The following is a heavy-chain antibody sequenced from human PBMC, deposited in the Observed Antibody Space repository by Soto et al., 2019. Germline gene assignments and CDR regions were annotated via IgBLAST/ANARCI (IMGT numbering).Heavy chain of an antibody. CDR2: ISGSGGST. V-gene: IGHV3-23*01. Sequence: GGSLRLSCAASGFTFSSYAMSWVRQAPGKGLEWVSAISGSGGSTYYADSVKGRFTISRDNSKNTLYLQMNSLRAEDTAVYYCAKDRSAAVAGLYYFDYWGQGTLVTVSS. D-gene: IGHD6-19*01. CDR1: GFTFSSYA. J-gene: IGHJ4*02. CDR3: AKDRSAAVAGLYYFDY.